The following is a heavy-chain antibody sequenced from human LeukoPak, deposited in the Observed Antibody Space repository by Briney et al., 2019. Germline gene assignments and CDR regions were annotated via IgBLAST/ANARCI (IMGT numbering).Heavy chain of an antibody. D-gene: IGHD2-2*01. CDR3: ARDHEVVVPADPGNY. V-gene: IGHV1-46*01. Sequence: ASVKVSCRASGYTFTSYYMHWVRQAPGQGLEWMGIINPSGGSTSYAQKFQGRVTMTRDTSTSTVYMELSSLRSEDTAVYYCARDHEVVVPADPGNYWGQGTLVTVSS. CDR1: GYTFTSYY. J-gene: IGHJ4*02. CDR2: INPSGGST.